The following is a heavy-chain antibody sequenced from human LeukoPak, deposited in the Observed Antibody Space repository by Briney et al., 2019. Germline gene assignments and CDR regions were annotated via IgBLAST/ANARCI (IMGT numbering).Heavy chain of an antibody. CDR1: GGSFSGYY. J-gene: IGHJ6*03. D-gene: IGHD1-26*01. CDR2: IYYSGST. CDR3: ARVVGSFHMDV. V-gene: IGHV4-34*01. Sequence: SETLSLTCAVYGGSFSGYYWSWIRQPPGKGLEWIGSIYYSGSTYYNPSLKSRVTISVDTSKNQFSLKLSSVTAADTAVYYCARVVGSFHMDVWGKGTTVTVSS.